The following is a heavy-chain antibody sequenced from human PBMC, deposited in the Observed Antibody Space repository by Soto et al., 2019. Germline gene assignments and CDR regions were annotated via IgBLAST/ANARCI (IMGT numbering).Heavy chain of an antibody. CDR3: ARVSASYYYNYYDY. CDR1: GFTFDDYA. Sequence: GGSLRLSCVASGFTFDDYAMHWVRQAPGKGLEWVSGINWNSGTIVYADSVKDRFTVSRDNAKNSLYLQMNSLRSEDTALYYCARVSASYYYNYYDYWGHGTLVTVSS. D-gene: IGHD3-22*01. J-gene: IGHJ4*01. CDR2: INWNSGTI. V-gene: IGHV3-9*01.